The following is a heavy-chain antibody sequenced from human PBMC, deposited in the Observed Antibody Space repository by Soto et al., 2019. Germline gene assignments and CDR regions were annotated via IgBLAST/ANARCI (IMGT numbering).Heavy chain of an antibody. V-gene: IGHV3-23*01. D-gene: IGHD2-2*01. CDR1: GFTFSSYA. J-gene: IGHJ4*02. CDR3: AKVTPNCSSTSCPFDY. CDR2: ISGSGGST. Sequence: EVQLLESGGGLVQPGGSVRLSCAASGFTFSSYAMSWVRQAPGKGLEWVSAISGSGGSTYYADSVKGRFTISRDNSKNTLYLQMNSLRAEDTAVYYCAKVTPNCSSTSCPFDYWGQGTLVTVSS.